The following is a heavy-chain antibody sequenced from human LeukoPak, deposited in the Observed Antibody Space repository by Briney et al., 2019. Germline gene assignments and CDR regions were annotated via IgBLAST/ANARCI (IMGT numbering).Heavy chain of an antibody. J-gene: IGHJ6*02. V-gene: IGHV3-33*01. Sequence: GRSLRLSCAASGFTFSSYGMHWVRQASGKGLEWVAVIWYDGSNKYYADSVKGRFTISRDNSKNTLYLQMNSLRAEDTAVYYCAGATRGMDVWGQGTTVTVSS. CDR3: AGATRGMDV. CDR1: GFTFSSYG. CDR2: IWYDGSNK. D-gene: IGHD5-12*01.